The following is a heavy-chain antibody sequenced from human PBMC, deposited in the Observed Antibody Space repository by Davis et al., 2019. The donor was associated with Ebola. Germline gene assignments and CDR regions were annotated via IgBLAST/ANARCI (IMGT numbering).Heavy chain of an antibody. Sequence: AASVKVSCKASGYTFTTYDINWVRQATGQGLEWMGWMNPDSGNTGYAQKFQGRVTMTRDTSTSTVYIDLTSLRTDDSAVYYCSIITMTWGQGTLVTVSS. CDR3: SIITMT. D-gene: IGHD2-21*02. V-gene: IGHV1-8*01. J-gene: IGHJ1*01. CDR2: MNPDSGNT. CDR1: GYTFTTYD.